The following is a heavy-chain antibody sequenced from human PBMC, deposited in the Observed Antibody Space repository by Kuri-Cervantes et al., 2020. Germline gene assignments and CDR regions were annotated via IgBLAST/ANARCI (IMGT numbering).Heavy chain of an antibody. J-gene: IGHJ4*02. CDR2: VSGSGDIS. D-gene: IGHD1/OR15-1a*01. CDR3: AKRLSYNSGNIDY. V-gene: IGHV3-23*01. CDR1: GITLSNYA. Sequence: GESLKISCTASGITLSNYAISWVRQAPGKGLEWVAGVSGSGDISYYADSVKGRFTISRDNSKNTVCLQIYSLRDEDTAVYYCAKRLSYNSGNIDYWGQGTLVTVSS.